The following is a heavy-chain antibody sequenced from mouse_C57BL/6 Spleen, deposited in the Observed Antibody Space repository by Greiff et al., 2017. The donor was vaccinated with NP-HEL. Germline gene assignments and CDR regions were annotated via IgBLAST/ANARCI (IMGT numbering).Heavy chain of an antibody. CDR3: AISGYGSFYYFDY. CDR2: IYPSDSDT. J-gene: IGHJ2*01. D-gene: IGHD1-1*01. Sequence: VQLQQSGAELVKPGASVKVSCKASGYTFTSYWMHWVKQRPGQGLEWIGRIYPSDSDTNYNQKFKGKATLTADKSSSTAYMQLSSLTSEDSAVYDYAISGYGSFYYFDYWGQGTTLTVSS. V-gene: IGHV1-74*01. CDR1: GYTFTSYW.